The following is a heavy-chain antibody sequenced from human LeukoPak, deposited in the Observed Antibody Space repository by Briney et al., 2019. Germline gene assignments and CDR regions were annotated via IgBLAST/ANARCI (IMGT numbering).Heavy chain of an antibody. D-gene: IGHD2-21*01. CDR2: IYYSGST. CDR3: ARALTAYSMYGMDV. Sequence: SETLSLTCTVSGGSISSYYWSWIRQPPGKGLEWIGYIYYSGSTNYNPSLKSRVTISVDTSKNQFSLKLSSVTAADTAVYYCARALTAYSMYGMDVWGQGTTVTASS. CDR1: GGSISSYY. J-gene: IGHJ6*02. V-gene: IGHV4-59*01.